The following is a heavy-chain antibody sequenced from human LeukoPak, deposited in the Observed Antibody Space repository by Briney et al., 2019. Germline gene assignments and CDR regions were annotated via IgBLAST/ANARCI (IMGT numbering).Heavy chain of an antibody. J-gene: IGHJ4*02. V-gene: IGHV4-34*01. CDR3: ARGILLWFGETQFDY. CDR2: INHSGST. CDR1: GGSFSGYY. D-gene: IGHD3-10*01. Sequence: PETLSLTCAVYGGSFSGYYWSWIRQPPGKGLEWVGEINHSGSTNYNPSLKSRVTISVDTSKNQFSLKLSSVTAADTAVYYCARGILLWFGETQFDYWGQGTLVTVSS.